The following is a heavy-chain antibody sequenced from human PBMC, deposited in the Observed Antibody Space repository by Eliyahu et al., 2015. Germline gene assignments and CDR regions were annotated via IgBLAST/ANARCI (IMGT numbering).Heavy chain of an antibody. D-gene: IGHD2-15*01. Sequence: EVQLVESGGGLVKPGGSLXLXCAXSGFTFXXAWXXXVRQGPGMGLEWGGRIKSRADGGTTVYAAPVKGRFTISRDDSEKTVYLQMDSLKSEDTGLYFCATATVDCSGGSCHRLGFDYWGQGSLVTVSS. CDR2: IKSRADGGTT. J-gene: IGHJ4*02. CDR3: ATATVDCSGGSCHRLGFDY. V-gene: IGHV3-15*01. CDR1: GFTFXXAW.